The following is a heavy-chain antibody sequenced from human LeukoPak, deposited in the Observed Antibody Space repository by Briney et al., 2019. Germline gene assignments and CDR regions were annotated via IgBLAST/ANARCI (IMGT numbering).Heavy chain of an antibody. Sequence: SETLSLTCTVSGRSISSYYWSWIRQPPGKGLEWIGYIYYSGSTNYNPSLKSRVTISVDTSKNQFSLKLSSVTAADTAVYYCARDPGGVATMTFDYWGQGTLVTVSS. CDR1: GRSISSYY. CDR3: ARDPGGVATMTFDY. J-gene: IGHJ4*02. V-gene: IGHV4-59*01. D-gene: IGHD5-12*01. CDR2: IYYSGST.